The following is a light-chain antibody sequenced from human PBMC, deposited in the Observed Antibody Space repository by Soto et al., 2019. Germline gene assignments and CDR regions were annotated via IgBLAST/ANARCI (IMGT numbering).Light chain of an antibody. CDR2: NVS. CDR3: SSYTSSSTYV. Sequence: QSALTQPASVSGSPGQSITISCTGTSSDVGGYNSVSWYQQHTGKAPKLMIYNVSNRPSGISDRFSGSRSGNTASLTISVLQDEDEADYYCSSYTSSSTYVFGTGTKLTVL. V-gene: IGLV2-14*03. J-gene: IGLJ1*01. CDR1: SSDVGGYNS.